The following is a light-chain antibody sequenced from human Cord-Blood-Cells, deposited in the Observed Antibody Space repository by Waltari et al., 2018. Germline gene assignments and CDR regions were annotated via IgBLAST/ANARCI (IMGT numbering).Light chain of an antibody. J-gene: IGKJ1*01. CDR1: QSLLHSNGYNY. Sequence: IVMTQSLLPLPVTPGEPASISCRSSQSLLHSNGYNYLDWYPQKPGQSPQLLIYFGSNLASGVPDRFSGSGSGTDFTLKISRVESEDFGVYYCMQSLQTPRTFGQGTKVEIK. CDR2: FGS. CDR3: MQSLQTPRT. V-gene: IGKV2-28*01.